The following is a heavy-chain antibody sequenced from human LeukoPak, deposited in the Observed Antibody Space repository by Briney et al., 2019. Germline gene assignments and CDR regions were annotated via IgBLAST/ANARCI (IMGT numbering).Heavy chain of an antibody. D-gene: IGHD4-23*01. CDR1: GYTFTSYY. CDR3: ARDGGVYGGNPSHLEY. CDR2: ISAYNGNT. Sequence: ASVKVSCKASGYTFTSYYMHWVRQAPGQGLEWMGWISAYNGNTNYAQKLQGRVTMTTDTSTSTAYMELRSLRSDDTAVYYCARDGGVYGGNPSHLEYWGQGTLVTVSS. V-gene: IGHV1-18*04. J-gene: IGHJ4*02.